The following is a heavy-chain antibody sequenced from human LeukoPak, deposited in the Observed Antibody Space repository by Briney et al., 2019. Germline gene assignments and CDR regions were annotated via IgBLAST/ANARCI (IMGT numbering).Heavy chain of an antibody. D-gene: IGHD4-17*01. CDR1: GGSISTYY. Sequence: PSETLSLTCTVSGGSISTYYWSWVRQSPGKGLEWIGHIYYSGSTNYNPSLKSRVAMSVDTSKNQFSLKLSSVTAADTAVYYCARENYGDPFFDYWGQGTLVTVSS. CDR3: ARENYGDPFFDY. V-gene: IGHV4-59*01. CDR2: IYYSGST. J-gene: IGHJ4*02.